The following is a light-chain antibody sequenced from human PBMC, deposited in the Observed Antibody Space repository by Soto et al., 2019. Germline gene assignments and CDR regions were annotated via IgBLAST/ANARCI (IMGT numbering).Light chain of an antibody. J-gene: IGKJ3*01. CDR2: DAS. CDR1: QSVSSY. CDR3: HQRSNWPT. V-gene: IGKV3-11*01. Sequence: EIVLTQSPATLSLSPGERATVSCRASQSVSSYLAWYQQKPGQAPRLLIYDASNRASGIPARFSGSGSGTDFTLTISSLEPEDFAVYYCHQRSNWPTFGPGTKVDIK.